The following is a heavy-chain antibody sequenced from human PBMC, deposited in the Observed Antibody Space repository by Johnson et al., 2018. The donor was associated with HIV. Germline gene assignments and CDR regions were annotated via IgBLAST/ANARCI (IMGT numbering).Heavy chain of an antibody. J-gene: IGHJ3*02. CDR1: GFTFDDYG. V-gene: IGHV3-20*04. CDR2: INWNVGST. Sequence: EVQLVESGGGVVRPGGSLRLSCAASGFTFDDYGMSWVCQAPGKGLEWVSGINWNVGSTGYADSVKGRFTISRENAKNSLYLQMNSLGAVDKALYYCAGGAPWSGSDSFDIWGQGTMVTVSS. D-gene: IGHD3-3*01. CDR3: AGGAPWSGSDSFDI.